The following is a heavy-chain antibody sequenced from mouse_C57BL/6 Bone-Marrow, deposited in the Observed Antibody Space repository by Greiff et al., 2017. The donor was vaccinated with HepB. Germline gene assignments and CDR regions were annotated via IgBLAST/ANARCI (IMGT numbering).Heavy chain of an antibody. D-gene: IGHD1-1*01. J-gene: IGHJ2*01. Sequence: VQLQQSGAELVRPGTSVKVSCKASGYAFTNYLIEWVKQRPGQGLEWIGVINPGSGGTNYNEKFKGKATLTADKSSSTAYMQLSSLTSEDSAVYFCARSYYYGSSYDYWGQGTTLTVSS. V-gene: IGHV1-54*01. CDR3: ARSYYYGSSYDY. CDR1: GYAFTNYL. CDR2: INPGSGGT.